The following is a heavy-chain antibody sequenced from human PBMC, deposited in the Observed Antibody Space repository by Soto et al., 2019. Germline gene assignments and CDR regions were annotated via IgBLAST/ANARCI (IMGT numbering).Heavy chain of an antibody. Sequence: QVQLVQSGAEVKKPGASVKVSCKASGYTFTSYGISWVRQAPGQGLEWMGWISAYNGNTNYAQKLKGRVTMTTDTSTSTAYMELRSLRSDDTAVYYCARVVVVPAAIPVYYYYYGMDVWGQGTTVTVSS. J-gene: IGHJ6*02. CDR2: ISAYNGNT. D-gene: IGHD2-2*01. V-gene: IGHV1-18*04. CDR1: GYTFTSYG. CDR3: ARVVVVPAAIPVYYYYYGMDV.